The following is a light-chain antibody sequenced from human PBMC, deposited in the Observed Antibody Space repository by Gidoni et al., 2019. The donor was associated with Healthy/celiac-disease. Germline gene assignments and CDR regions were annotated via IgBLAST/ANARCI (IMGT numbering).Light chain of an antibody. J-gene: IGKJ4*01. CDR1: QSVSSN. CDR2: GAS. V-gene: IGKV3-15*01. Sequence: EIVLTQSPATLSVSSGERATLPCRASQSVSSNLDWYQQKPGQAPRLLIYGASSRPTGIPARFSGSGSGTEFTLTISSLQSEDFAVYYCQQYNNWPLFGGGTKVEIK. CDR3: QQYNNWPL.